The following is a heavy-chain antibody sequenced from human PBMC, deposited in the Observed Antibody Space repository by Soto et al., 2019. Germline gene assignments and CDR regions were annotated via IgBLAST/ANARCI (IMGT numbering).Heavy chain of an antibody. CDR3: ARHGHNDHPFDY. D-gene: IGHD1-1*01. CDR2: IYYSGST. CDR1: GGSISSSSYY. Sequence: SETLSLTCTVSGGSISSSSYYWGWIRQPPGKGLEWIGSIYYSGSTYYNPSLKSRVTISVDTSKNQFSLKLSSVTAADTAVYYCARHGHNDHPFDYWGQGTLVTVS. V-gene: IGHV4-39*01. J-gene: IGHJ4*02.